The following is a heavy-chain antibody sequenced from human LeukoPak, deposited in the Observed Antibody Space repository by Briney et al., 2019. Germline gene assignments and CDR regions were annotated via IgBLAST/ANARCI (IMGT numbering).Heavy chain of an antibody. CDR1: GFPFSSYW. V-gene: IGHV3-7*01. CDR3: ARAWFGSVGDTIYGY. J-gene: IGHJ4*02. CDR2: IKQDGSEK. Sequence: GGSLRLSCAASGFPFSSYWMSWVRHAPGGGVEWVANIKQDGSEKYSVHSVKGRFTITRDNAKNLLYLQMNSLSAEDRAVYYCARAWFGSVGDTIYGYWGQGTLVTVSS. D-gene: IGHD1-26*01.